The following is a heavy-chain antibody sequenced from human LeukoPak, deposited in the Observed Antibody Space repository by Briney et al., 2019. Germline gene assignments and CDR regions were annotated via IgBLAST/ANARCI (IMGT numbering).Heavy chain of an antibody. CDR1: GFTFSSYS. D-gene: IGHD1-1*01. CDR3: ARENDYYYYMDV. J-gene: IGHJ6*03. CDR2: ISSSSSYI. Sequence: PGGSLRLSCAASGFTFSSYSMNWVRQAPGKGLEWVSSISSSSSYIYYADSVKGRFTISRDNAKNSLYLQMNSLRAEDTAVYYCARENDYYYYMDVWGKGTTVTVSS. V-gene: IGHV3-21*01.